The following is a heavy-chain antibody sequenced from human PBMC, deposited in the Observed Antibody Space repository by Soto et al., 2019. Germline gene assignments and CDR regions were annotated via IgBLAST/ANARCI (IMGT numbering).Heavy chain of an antibody. CDR1: GYIFTSYG. V-gene: IGHV1-18*01. D-gene: IGHD3-16*01. Sequence: QVQLVQSGAEVKKPGASVKVSCKASGYIFTSYGISWVRQAPGQGLEWMGWISGYNANTNYAQNLQGRVTMTTDTSTSTADMELRSLRSDDTAGYYCAREGGIRYGDVWGQGTTVTVSS. J-gene: IGHJ6*02. CDR2: ISGYNANT. CDR3: AREGGIRYGDV.